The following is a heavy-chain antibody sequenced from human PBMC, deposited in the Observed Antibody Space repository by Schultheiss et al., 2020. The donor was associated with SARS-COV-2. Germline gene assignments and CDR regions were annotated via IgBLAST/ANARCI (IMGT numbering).Heavy chain of an antibody. V-gene: IGHV4-30-2*01. J-gene: IGHJ4*02. Sequence: SETLSLTCAVSGGSISSGGYSWSWIRQPPGKGLEWIGYIYHSGSTNYNPSLKSRVTISVDTSKNQFSLKLSSVTAADTAVYYCAIRPDVGVGFDYWGQGTLVTVSS. CDR2: IYHSGST. D-gene: IGHD2-15*01. CDR1: GGSISSGGYS. CDR3: AIRPDVGVGFDY.